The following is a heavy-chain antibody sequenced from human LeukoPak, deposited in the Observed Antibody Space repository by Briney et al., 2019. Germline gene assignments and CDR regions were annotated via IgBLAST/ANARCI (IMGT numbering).Heavy chain of an antibody. V-gene: IGHV4-30-2*01. CDR1: GGSISSGGYS. J-gene: IGHJ4*02. CDR2: IYHSGST. CDR3: AVGLRSYFDY. D-gene: IGHD4-17*01. Sequence: SETLSLTCAVSGGSISSGGYSWSWIRQPPGKGLEWIGYIYHSGSTYHNPSLKSRVTISVDRSKNQFSLKLSSVTAADTAVYYCAVGLRSYFDYWGQGTLVTVSS.